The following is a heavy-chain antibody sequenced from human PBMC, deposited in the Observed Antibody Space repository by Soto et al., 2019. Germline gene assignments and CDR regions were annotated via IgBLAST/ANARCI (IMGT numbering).Heavy chain of an antibody. D-gene: IGHD2-2*01. CDR2: IDPNIGTT. CDR1: GGTFSSYA. Sequence: SVKVSCKASGGTFSSYAISWVRQAPGQGLEWMGWIDPNIGTTNDAQKFQGRVTITTDTSTSTAYMELRSLRSDDTAVYYCAKEYCDSSRCFLPDYWGQGALVTVSS. J-gene: IGHJ4*02. CDR3: AKEYCDSSRCFLPDY. V-gene: IGHV1-69*05.